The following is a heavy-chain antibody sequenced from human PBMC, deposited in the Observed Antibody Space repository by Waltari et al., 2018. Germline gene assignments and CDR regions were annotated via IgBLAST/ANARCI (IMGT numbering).Heavy chain of an antibody. CDR2: MQYRGGT. J-gene: IGHJ1*01. CDR3: GGLAFCDEGGYFKH. D-gene: IGHD1-26*01. V-gene: IGHV4-30-2*03. Sequence: WGWIRRGTRKGGGWRGMMQYRGGTCYNRSLKVLVTRSLDTSKNQVALRLSSVGAADTAVYFCGGLAFCDEGGYFKHWGQGTLVTVAS.